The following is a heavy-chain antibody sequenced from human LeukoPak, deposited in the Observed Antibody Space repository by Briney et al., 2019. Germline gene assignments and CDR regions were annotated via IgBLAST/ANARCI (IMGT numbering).Heavy chain of an antibody. D-gene: IGHD2-2*03. CDR2: IYYSGST. J-gene: IGHJ3*02. CDR3: AREMVADGYYDKDAFDI. Sequence: PSETLSLTCTVSGGSISSYYWSWIRQPPGKGLEWIGYIYYSGSTNYNPSLKSRVTISVDTSKNQFSLKLSSVTAADTAVYYCAREMVADGYYDKDAFDIWGQGTMVTVSS. V-gene: IGHV4-59*01. CDR1: GGSISSYY.